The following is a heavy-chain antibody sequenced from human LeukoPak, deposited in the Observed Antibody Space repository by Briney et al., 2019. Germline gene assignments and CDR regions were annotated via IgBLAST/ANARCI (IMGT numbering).Heavy chain of an antibody. CDR2: SNPKNGDT. V-gene: IGHV1-2*01. D-gene: IGHD3-16*02. J-gene: IGHJ4*02. Sequence: ASVKVSCKTSGYPFSDYYIHWIRQASGQGLESMGRSNPKNGDTNYAQRSQGRLTTSMDTSIGTVYMQLSSLRYDETEVYYCARLSVLWGPGTLVTVSS. CDR3: ARLSVL. CDR1: GYPFSDYY.